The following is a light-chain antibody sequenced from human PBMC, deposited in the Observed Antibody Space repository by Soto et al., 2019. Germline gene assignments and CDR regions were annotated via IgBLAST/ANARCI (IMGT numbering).Light chain of an antibody. CDR2: AAS. J-gene: IGKJ4*01. CDR1: QGISSY. CDR3: QQLNSYPLT. V-gene: IGKV1-9*01. Sequence: DIQLTQSPSFLSASVGDRVTITCRASQGISSYLAWYQQKPGKAPKLLIYAASTLQSGVPSRFSGSGSGTEFTLTISSLQPEDFATCSCQQLNSYPLTFGGGTKVEIK.